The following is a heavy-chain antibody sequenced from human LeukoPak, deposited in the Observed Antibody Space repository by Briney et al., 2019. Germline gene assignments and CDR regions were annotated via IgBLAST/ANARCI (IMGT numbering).Heavy chain of an antibody. CDR2: IYYSGST. Sequence: SETLSLTCTVSGGSISSYYWSWIRQPPGKRLEWIGYIYYSGSTNYNPSLKSRVTISVDTSKNQFSLKLSSVTAADTAVYYCAGEVAAPNSPFQHWGQGTLVTVSS. J-gene: IGHJ1*01. CDR3: AGEVAAPNSPFQH. D-gene: IGHD2-15*01. CDR1: GGSISSYY. V-gene: IGHV4-59*01.